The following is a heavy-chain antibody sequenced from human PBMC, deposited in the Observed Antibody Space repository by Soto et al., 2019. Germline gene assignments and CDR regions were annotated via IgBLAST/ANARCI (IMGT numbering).Heavy chain of an antibody. Sequence: GGSLRLSCAASGFTVSSNYMSWVRQAPGKGLEWVSVIYSGGSTYYADSVKGRFTISRHNSKNTLYLQMNSLRAEDTAVYYCARDDGYCSGGSCYGAFDIWGQGTMVTVSS. J-gene: IGHJ3*02. CDR1: GFTVSSNY. CDR2: IYSGGST. V-gene: IGHV3-53*04. D-gene: IGHD2-15*01. CDR3: ARDDGYCSGGSCYGAFDI.